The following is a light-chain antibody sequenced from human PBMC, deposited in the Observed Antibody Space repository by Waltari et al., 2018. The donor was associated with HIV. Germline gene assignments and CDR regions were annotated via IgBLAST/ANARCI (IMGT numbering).Light chain of an antibody. CDR3: QQTNSFPFS. J-gene: IGKJ5*01. Sequence: DIQMTQSPSSVSASVGDRVTRPCRATQCISTWLAWYQQKSGKAPRLLISGASNLEPRVPSRFSGSGSGTSFSLTITSLQAEDFAIYYCQQTNSFPFSFGQGTRLQMK. CDR1: QCISTW. V-gene: IGKV1-12*01. CDR2: GAS.